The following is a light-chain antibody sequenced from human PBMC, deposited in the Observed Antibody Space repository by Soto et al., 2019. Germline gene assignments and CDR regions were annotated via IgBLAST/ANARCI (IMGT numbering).Light chain of an antibody. J-gene: IGKJ1*01. Sequence: DIQMTQSPSTLSASVGDRVTITCRASQSISTWLAWYQQKPGKAPKLLIYDASSFESGVPPRFSGSGSGTEFTLTISSLQPDDFATYYCLQYNSYSGTFGQGTKVDI. CDR2: DAS. V-gene: IGKV1-5*01. CDR1: QSISTW. CDR3: LQYNSYSGT.